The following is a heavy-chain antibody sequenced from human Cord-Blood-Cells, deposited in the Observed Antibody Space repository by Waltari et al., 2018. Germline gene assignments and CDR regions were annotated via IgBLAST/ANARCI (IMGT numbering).Heavy chain of an antibody. CDR2: IYYSGST. Sequence: QVQMQESGPGLVKPSQTLSLTCTVSGGSISGGGYYWSWIRRHPGKGLEWIGYIYYSGSTDYSPSLKSRVTISVDTSKNQFSLKLSSVTAADTAVYYCARFGETIDYWGQGTLVTVSS. CDR1: GGSISGGGYY. V-gene: IGHV4-31*03. D-gene: IGHD3-16*01. CDR3: ARFGETIDY. J-gene: IGHJ4*02.